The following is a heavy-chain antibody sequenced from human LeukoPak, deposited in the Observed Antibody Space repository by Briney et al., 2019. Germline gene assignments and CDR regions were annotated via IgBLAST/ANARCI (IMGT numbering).Heavy chain of an antibody. V-gene: IGHV4-61*05. Sequence: TSETLSLTCTVSGGSISSSSYYWGWIRQPPGKGLEWTGYIYYSGSTNYNPSLKSRVTISVDTSKNQFSLKLSSVTAADTAVYYCARSIWFGELGYYYYYMDVWGKGTTVTISS. D-gene: IGHD3-10*01. CDR2: IYYSGST. CDR3: ARSIWFGELGYYYYYMDV. CDR1: GGSISSSSYY. J-gene: IGHJ6*03.